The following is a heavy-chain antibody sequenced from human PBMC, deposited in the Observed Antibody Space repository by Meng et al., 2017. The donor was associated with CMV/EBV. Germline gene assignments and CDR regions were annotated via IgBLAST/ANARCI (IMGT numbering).Heavy chain of an antibody. V-gene: IGHV1-2*02. CDR2: INPNSGGT. Sequence: ASVKVSCKASGYTFTGYYMHWVRQAPGQGLEWMGWINPNSGGTNYAQKFQGRVTMTRDTSISTAYMELSRLRSDDTAVYYCARSYSGYDYWFHPWGQGTLVTVSS. J-gene: IGHJ5*02. D-gene: IGHD5-12*01. CDR3: ARSYSGYDYWFHP. CDR1: GYTFTGYY.